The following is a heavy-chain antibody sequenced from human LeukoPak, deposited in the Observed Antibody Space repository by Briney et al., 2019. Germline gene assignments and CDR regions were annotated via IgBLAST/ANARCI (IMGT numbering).Heavy chain of an antibody. CDR2: IYTSGST. CDR1: GGSISSYY. Sequence: SETLSLTCTVSGGSISSYYWSWIRQPAGKGLEWIGRIYTSGSTNYNPSLKSRVTMSVDTSKNQFSLKLSSATAADTAVYYCARDWLNYYDSSGYVDGMDVWGQGTTVTVSS. D-gene: IGHD3-22*01. CDR3: ARDWLNYYDSSGYVDGMDV. J-gene: IGHJ6*02. V-gene: IGHV4-4*07.